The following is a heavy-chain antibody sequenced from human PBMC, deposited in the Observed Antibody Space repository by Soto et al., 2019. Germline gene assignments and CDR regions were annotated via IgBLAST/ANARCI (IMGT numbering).Heavy chain of an antibody. CDR2: INPNSGGT. V-gene: IGHV1-2*04. J-gene: IGHJ6*04. D-gene: IGHD6-6*01. CDR1: GYTFTGYY. Sequence: ASVNVSCKASGYTFTGYYMHCVRQAPGQGLEWMGWINPNSGGTNYAQKFQGWVTMTRDTSISTAYMELSRLRSDDTAVYYCAYSSSPTGSYGTEVWGKGTRIIVSS. CDR3: AYSSSPTGSYGTEV.